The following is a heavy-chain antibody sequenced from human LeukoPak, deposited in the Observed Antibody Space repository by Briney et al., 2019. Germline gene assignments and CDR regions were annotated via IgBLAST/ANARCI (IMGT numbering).Heavy chain of an antibody. Sequence: GGSLRLSCGASGFSFSNYAMSWVRQAPGKGLEWVSGVNDSGSTRFYVDSVKGRFTISRDNSKSTLYLQMNSLRAEDTAVYYCAKVYYYDSDGTDVWGQGTTVAVSS. CDR1: GFSFSNYA. J-gene: IGHJ6*02. V-gene: IGHV3-23*01. D-gene: IGHD3-22*01. CDR2: VNDSGSTR. CDR3: AKVYYYDSDGTDV.